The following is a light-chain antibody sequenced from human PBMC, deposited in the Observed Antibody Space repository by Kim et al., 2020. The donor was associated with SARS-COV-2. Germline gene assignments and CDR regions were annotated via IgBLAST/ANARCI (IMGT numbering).Light chain of an antibody. CDR2: KAS. V-gene: IGKV1-5*03. CDR1: ESISSR. CDR3: HQFNDYPWT. J-gene: IGKJ1*01. Sequence: DIQMTQSSSTLSASVGDRVTITCRASESISSRLAWYQQKSVKAPKLVIYKASTLESGVPSRFSGSGSGTEFTLTINSLQPDDFATYYCHQFNDYPWTFGQGTKVDIK.